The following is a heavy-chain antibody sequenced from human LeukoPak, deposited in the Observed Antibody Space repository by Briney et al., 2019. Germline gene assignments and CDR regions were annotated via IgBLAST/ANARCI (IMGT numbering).Heavy chain of an antibody. Sequence: GGSLRLSCVASGFTFDYYGMTWVRQAPGKGLEWVSGINWNGDSTDYADSVKGRLTVTRDNGQNFLYLHMDSLRAEDTALYYCARDRYYDTSDFLDYWGQGTLVAVSS. CDR2: INWNGDST. CDR1: GFTFDYYG. J-gene: IGHJ4*02. V-gene: IGHV3-20*04. D-gene: IGHD3-22*01. CDR3: ARDRYYDTSDFLDY.